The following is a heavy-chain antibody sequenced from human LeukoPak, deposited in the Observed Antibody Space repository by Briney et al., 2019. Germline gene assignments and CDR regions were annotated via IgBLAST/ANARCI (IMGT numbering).Heavy chain of an antibody. J-gene: IGHJ6*04. D-gene: IGHD3-10*01. V-gene: IGHV3-48*03. CDR1: GFTFSTYE. Sequence: EGSLRLSCAASGFTFSTYEMNWVRQSPGKGLEGVSYISSSCSTIYYADSVKGRFTISRDNAKNSLYLQMNSLRAEDTAVYYCAREDGVTMVRGDYYYYGMDVWGKGTTVTVSS. CDR2: ISSSCSTI. CDR3: AREDGVTMVRGDYYYYGMDV.